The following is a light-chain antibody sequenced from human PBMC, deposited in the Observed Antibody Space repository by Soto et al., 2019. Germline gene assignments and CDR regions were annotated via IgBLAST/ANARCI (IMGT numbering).Light chain of an antibody. CDR3: SSYAGSSTVV. Sequence: QSALTQPPSASGSPGQSVTISCTGTSSDVGGYNYVSWYQQHPGKVPKLMIYEVNKRPSGVPDRFSGSQSGNTASLTVSGLQAEDEADYHCSSYAGSSTVVFGGGTKLTVL. J-gene: IGLJ2*01. CDR2: EVN. V-gene: IGLV2-8*01. CDR1: SSDVGGYNY.